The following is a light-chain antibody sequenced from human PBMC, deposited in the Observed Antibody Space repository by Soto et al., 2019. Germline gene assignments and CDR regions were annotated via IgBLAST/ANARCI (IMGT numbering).Light chain of an antibody. CDR3: QQTFTTPCT. J-gene: IGKJ2*02. Sequence: DIQMTQSPSSLSASVGDRVTITCRASRTINTYLNWYQHKPGKPPKLLIYGVSSLQGGVPSSFSGSGSGPDFSLTISSLQPEDFATYYCQQTFTTPCTFGQGTKLEIK. V-gene: IGKV1-39*01. CDR1: RTINTY. CDR2: GVS.